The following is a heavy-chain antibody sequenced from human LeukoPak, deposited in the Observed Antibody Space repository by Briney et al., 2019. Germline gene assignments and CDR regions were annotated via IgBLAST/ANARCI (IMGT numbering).Heavy chain of an antibody. CDR1: GFTFSTYA. V-gene: IGHV3-23*01. Sequence: PGGSLRLSCAASGFTFSTYAMSWVRQAPGKGLEWVSGISGSGGSTYYADSVKGRFTISRDNAKNSLYLQMNSLRAEDTAVYYCARDLETYFDYWGQGTLVTVSS. J-gene: IGHJ4*02. CDR3: ARDLETYFDY. CDR2: ISGSGGST. D-gene: IGHD1-1*01.